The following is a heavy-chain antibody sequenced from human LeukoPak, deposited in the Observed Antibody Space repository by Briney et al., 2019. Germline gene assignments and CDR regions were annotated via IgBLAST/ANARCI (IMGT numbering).Heavy chain of an antibody. CDR1: GFTFSSYA. CDR3: ATRYCSSTSCYTYYFDY. Sequence: PGGSLRLSCAASGFTFSSYAMSWVRQAPGKGLEWVSGISAGGGSTYYADSVKGRFTISRDNSKNTLYLQMNSLRAEDTAVYYCATRYCSSTSCYTYYFDYWGQGTLVTVSS. V-gene: IGHV3-23*01. CDR2: ISAGGGST. J-gene: IGHJ4*02. D-gene: IGHD2-2*02.